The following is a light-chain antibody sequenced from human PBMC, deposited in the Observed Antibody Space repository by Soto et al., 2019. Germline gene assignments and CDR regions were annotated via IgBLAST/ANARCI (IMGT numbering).Light chain of an antibody. Sequence: DIQMTQSPSSLSASIGDRIIITCRASQSISTYLNWYQQKPGKAPRLLIYGASTLQNGVPSRFSGSGSATDYTLTISSLQPEDFATYYCQQSFITPPLTFGGGTKVEMK. J-gene: IGKJ4*01. CDR3: QQSFITPPLT. CDR2: GAS. CDR1: QSISTY. V-gene: IGKV1-39*01.